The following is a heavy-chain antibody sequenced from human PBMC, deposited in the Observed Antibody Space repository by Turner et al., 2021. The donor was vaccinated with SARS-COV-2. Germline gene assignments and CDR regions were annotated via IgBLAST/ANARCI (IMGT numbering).Heavy chain of an antibody. Sequence: EVQLVESGGGLVQPGGSLRLSCAASGFTFSSYFMNWVRQVPGKGLEWVSYISSSSSTIYYADSVKGRFTISRDNAKNSLYLQMNSLRDEDTAVYYCARADYGGNNYYYGMDVWGQGTTVTVSS. D-gene: IGHD4-17*01. J-gene: IGHJ6*02. CDR2: ISSSSSTI. V-gene: IGHV3-48*02. CDR1: GFTFSSYF. CDR3: ARADYGGNNYYYGMDV.